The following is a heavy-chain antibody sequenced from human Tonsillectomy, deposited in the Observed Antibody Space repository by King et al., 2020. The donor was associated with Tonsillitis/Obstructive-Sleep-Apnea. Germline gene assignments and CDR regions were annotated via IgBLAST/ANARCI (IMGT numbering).Heavy chain of an antibody. CDR2: IYWDDDT. CDR3: AHIRDYYYMDV. V-gene: IGHV2-5*02. J-gene: IGHJ6*03. CDR1: GFSLITSGVG. Sequence: ITLKESGPTLVKPTQTLTLTCTFSGFSLITSGVGVGWIRQPPGKALDWLGFIYWDDDTRYSPSLKSRLTITEDTSKNQVVLTMTNMDPVDTATYYCAHIRDYYYMDVWGKGTTVTVSS.